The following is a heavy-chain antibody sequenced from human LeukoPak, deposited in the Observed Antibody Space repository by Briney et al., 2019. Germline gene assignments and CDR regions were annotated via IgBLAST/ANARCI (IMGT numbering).Heavy chain of an antibody. D-gene: IGHD6-13*01. J-gene: IGHJ5*02. CDR1: GGSLSSGSHY. CDR2: ISIRGGP. CDR3: ARAVTSSSSWYKWVNWFDP. V-gene: IGHV4-61*02. Sequence: PSETLSLTCTVSGGSLSSGSHYWRWLRQPAGTGVEWIVRISIRGGPNHTPPPKSRVPISVHTPKNPFSLMLTPVTPADPAGYHCARAVTSSSSWYKWVNWFDPGGQGTLVTVSS.